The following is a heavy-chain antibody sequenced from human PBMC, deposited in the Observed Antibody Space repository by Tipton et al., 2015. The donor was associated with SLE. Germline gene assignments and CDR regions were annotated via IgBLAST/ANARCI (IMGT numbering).Heavy chain of an antibody. CDR1: GGSFSGFQ. J-gene: IGHJ4*02. CDR3: ARDTRDWFLSES. Sequence: TLSLTCAVYGGSFSGFQWTWIRQPPGKGLEWIGDINHGGSTNYNPSLKSRVTISVDTSKNQFSLNLSSVTAADTAVYYCARDTRDWFLSESWGQGALVTVSS. D-gene: IGHD3-9*01. V-gene: IGHV4-34*01. CDR2: INHGGST.